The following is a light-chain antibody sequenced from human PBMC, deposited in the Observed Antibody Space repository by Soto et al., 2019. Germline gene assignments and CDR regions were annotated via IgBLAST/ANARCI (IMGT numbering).Light chain of an antibody. Sequence: EIVLTQSPATLSLSPGERATLSCRASQSVSSYLVWYQQKPGQVPRLLIYDASNRATGIPARFGGSGSGTNFTLTISSLAPEDVAVYYCQQRSDWPSTFGGGTKVEIK. CDR2: DAS. CDR3: QQRSDWPST. J-gene: IGKJ4*01. CDR1: QSVSSY. V-gene: IGKV3-11*01.